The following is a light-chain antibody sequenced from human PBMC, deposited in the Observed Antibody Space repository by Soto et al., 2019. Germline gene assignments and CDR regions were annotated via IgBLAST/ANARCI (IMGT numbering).Light chain of an antibody. CDR3: CSYAPSRTLL. V-gene: IGLV2-23*01. Sequence: QSVLTQPASVSGSPGESITISCTGTSSDVGTYNLVTWYQQHPGRVPRLILYEGNKRPSGVSSRFSASKSGSTASLTISGLQAEDEADYFCCSYAPSRTLLFGGGTKLTVL. CDR1: SSDVGTYNL. J-gene: IGLJ2*01. CDR2: EGN.